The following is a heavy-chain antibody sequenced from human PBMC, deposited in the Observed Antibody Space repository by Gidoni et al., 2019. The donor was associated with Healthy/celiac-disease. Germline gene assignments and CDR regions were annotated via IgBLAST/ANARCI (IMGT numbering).Heavy chain of an antibody. V-gene: IGHV1-18*01. D-gene: IGHD2-2*01. CDR1: GYTFTSYG. CDR3: ARAVVPPALSSGRFDP. CDR2: ISAYNGNT. J-gene: IGHJ5*02. Sequence: QVQLVQSGAEVKKPGASVKVSCKDYGYTFTSYGISWVRQAPGQGLEWMGWISAYNGNTNYAQKLQGRVTMTTDTSTSTAYMELRSLRSDDTAVYYCARAVVPPALSSGRFDPWGQGTLVTVSS.